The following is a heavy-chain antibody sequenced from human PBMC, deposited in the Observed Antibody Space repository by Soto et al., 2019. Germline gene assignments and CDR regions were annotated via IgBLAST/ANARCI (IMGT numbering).Heavy chain of an antibody. CDR2: ISSSGSTI. Sequence: GSLRLSCAASGFTYSSYEMNWVRQAPGKGLEWVSYISSSGSTIYYADSVKGRFTISRDNSKNTLYLQMNSLRAEDTAVYYCAKTGATAAFDIWGQGTMVTVSS. D-gene: IGHD1-7*01. J-gene: IGHJ3*02. CDR3: AKTGATAAFDI. V-gene: IGHV3-48*03. CDR1: GFTYSSYE.